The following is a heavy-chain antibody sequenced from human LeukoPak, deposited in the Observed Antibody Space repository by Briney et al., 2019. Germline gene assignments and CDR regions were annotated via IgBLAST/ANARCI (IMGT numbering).Heavy chain of an antibody. CDR2: IYYSGST. J-gene: IGHJ4*02. CDR3: ARDRWGVVPSASDY. Sequence: SETLSLTCTVSGGSISSYHWSWIRQPPGKGLEWIGYIYYSGSTNYNPSLKSRVTISVDTSKNQFSLKLSSVTAADTAVYYCARDRWGVVPSASDYWGQGTLVTVSS. CDR1: GGSISSYH. D-gene: IGHD2-2*01. V-gene: IGHV4-59*01.